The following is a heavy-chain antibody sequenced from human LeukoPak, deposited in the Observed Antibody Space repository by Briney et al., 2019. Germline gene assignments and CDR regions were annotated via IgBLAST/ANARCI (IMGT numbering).Heavy chain of an antibody. D-gene: IGHD3-22*01. V-gene: IGHV4-59*01. CDR2: IYYSGST. J-gene: IGHJ6*03. CDR1: GGSISSYY. CDR3: ARGYYDSSGYYSRYYYYYMDV. Sequence: SETLSLTCTVSGGSISSYYWSWIRQPPGKGLEWIGHIYYSGSTNYNPSLKSRVTISVDTSKNQFSLKLSSVTAADTAVYYCARGYYDSSGYYSRYYYYYMDVWGKGTTVTISS.